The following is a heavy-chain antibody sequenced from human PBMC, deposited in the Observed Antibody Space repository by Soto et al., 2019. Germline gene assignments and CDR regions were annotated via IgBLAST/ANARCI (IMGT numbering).Heavy chain of an antibody. J-gene: IGHJ6*02. CDR2: IYYSGST. CDR1: GGSISSGGYY. CDR3: ARDTLIEYSSSFYYYGMDV. V-gene: IGHV4-31*03. Sequence: SETLSLTCTVSGGSISSGGYYWSWIRQHPGKGLEWIGYIYYSGSTYYNPSLKSRVTISVDTSKNQFSLKLSSVTAADTAVYYCARDTLIEYSSSFYYYGMDVWGQGTTVTVSS. D-gene: IGHD6-6*01.